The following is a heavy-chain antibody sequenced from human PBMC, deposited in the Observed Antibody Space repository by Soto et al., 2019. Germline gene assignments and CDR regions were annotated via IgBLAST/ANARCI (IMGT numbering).Heavy chain of an antibody. V-gene: IGHV3-73*02. CDR3: TRAPASPERYGSGWYPPDVFAV. CDR2: LRSKADSDAT. CDR1: GFTLSDSS. D-gene: IGHD6-19*01. Sequence: EVQLMESGGGLVQPGGSLKLSCAASGFTLSDSSMHWVRQTSGKGLEWIGRLRSKADSDATAYAASVNGRVTISRDDSRNTAYLHMTGLKTEDTAVYYCTRAPASPERYGSGWYPPDVFAVGGQGTTVTVS. J-gene: IGHJ3*01.